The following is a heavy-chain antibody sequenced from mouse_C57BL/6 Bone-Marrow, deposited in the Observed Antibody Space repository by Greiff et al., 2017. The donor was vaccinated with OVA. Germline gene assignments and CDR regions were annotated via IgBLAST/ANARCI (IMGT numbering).Heavy chain of an antibody. CDR2: IDPANGNT. J-gene: IGHJ4*01. Sequence: VQLQQSVAELVRPGASVKLSCTASGFNIKNTYMHWVKQRPEQGLEWIGRIDPANGNTKYAPKFQGKATITADTSSNTAYLQLSSLTSEDADIYYYASVYSGYYYAMDYWGQGTSVTVSS. CDR1: GFNIKNTY. CDR3: ASVYSGYYYAMDY. V-gene: IGHV14-3*01. D-gene: IGHD3-1*01.